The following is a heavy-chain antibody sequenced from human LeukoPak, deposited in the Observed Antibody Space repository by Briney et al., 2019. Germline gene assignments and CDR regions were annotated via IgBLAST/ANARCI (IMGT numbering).Heavy chain of an antibody. V-gene: IGHV4-59*01. CDR3: ARVTGYDWESFYDY. J-gene: IGHJ4*02. D-gene: IGHD5-12*01. CDR1: GGSISTYY. CDR2: IYYSGST. Sequence: PSETLFLTCTVSGGSISTYYWSWVRRPPGKGLEWVGYIYYSGSTNYNPSLKSRVTISVDTSNNQFSLKLRSVTAADPAVYYCARVTGYDWESFYDYWGQGTLVTVSS.